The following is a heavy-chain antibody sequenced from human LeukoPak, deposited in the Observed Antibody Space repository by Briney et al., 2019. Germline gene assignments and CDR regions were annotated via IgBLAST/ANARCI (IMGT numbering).Heavy chain of an antibody. V-gene: IGHV4-34*01. CDR2: INRNGNT. D-gene: IGHD3-3*01. CDR1: DEPFSGYY. J-gene: IGHJ4*02. CDR3: ARLVPERFFQLNPEGYYDY. Sequence: SETLSLTCAISDEPFSGYYWGWIRQPPGKGLELIGEINRNGNTDYNPSLKSRVSMPIDTSKNQFSLKLISETAADTAVYYCARLVPERFFQLNPEGYYDYWGQGTLVTVSS.